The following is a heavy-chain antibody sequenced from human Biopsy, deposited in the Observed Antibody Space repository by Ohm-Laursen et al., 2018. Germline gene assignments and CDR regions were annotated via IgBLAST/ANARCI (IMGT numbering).Heavy chain of an antibody. Sequence: TLSLTCTVSGDSITTYYWNWIRQAPGKGLEWIGNIYYRGNTNYNPSLQSRVSISVDTSRNQVSLTLSSVTAADTAVYYCARDSGILNYGNFKYYHYYGMDVWGQGTKVTVSS. CDR2: IYYRGNT. D-gene: IGHD4-11*01. CDR1: GDSITTYY. CDR3: ARDSGILNYGNFKYYHYYGMDV. J-gene: IGHJ6*02. V-gene: IGHV4-59*01.